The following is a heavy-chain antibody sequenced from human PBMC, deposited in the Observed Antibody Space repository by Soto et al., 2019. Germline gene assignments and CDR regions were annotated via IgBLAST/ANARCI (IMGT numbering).Heavy chain of an antibody. V-gene: IGHV1-2*02. Sequence: QVQLEQSGTEVKKPGASVKVSCKASGYMFTGYNMHWVRQAPGQGLEWVGWISPKSGGTNYAQKFKGRVTMTRDMPSSTAYMELSRLRSDDTAVYYCAREVTMVRGARVYGMDVWGQGTTVTVSS. D-gene: IGHD3-10*01. CDR2: ISPKSGGT. CDR1: GYMFTGYN. CDR3: AREVTMVRGARVYGMDV. J-gene: IGHJ6*02.